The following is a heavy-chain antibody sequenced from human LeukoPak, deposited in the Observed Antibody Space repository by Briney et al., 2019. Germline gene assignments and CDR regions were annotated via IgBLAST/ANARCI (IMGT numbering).Heavy chain of an antibody. CDR3: ARSPLLDQYGNWFDP. D-gene: IGHD1/OR15-1a*01. CDR1: GFTFSSYA. CDR2: ISYDGSNK. V-gene: IGHV3-30-3*01. Sequence: PGGSLRLSCAASGFTFSSYAMHWVRQAPGKGLEWVAVISYDGSNKYYADSVKGRFTISRDNSKNTLYLQMNSLRAEDTAVYYCARSPLLDQYGNWFDPWGQGTLVTVSS. J-gene: IGHJ5*02.